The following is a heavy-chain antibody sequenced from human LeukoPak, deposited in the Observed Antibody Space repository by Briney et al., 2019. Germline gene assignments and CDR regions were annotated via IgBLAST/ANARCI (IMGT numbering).Heavy chain of an antibody. D-gene: IGHD4-23*01. CDR1: GFTFSSYS. V-gene: IGHV3-48*04. Sequence: GGSLRLSCAASGFTFSSYSMNWVRQAPGKGLEWVSYISSSSSSTIYYADSVKGRFTISRDNAKNSLYLQMNSLRAEDTAVYYCASAVDHGWFDPWGQGTLVTVSS. CDR3: ASAVDHGWFDP. J-gene: IGHJ5*02. CDR2: ISSSSSSTI.